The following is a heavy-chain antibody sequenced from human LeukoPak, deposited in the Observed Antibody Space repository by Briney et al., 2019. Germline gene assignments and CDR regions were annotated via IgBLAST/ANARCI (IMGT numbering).Heavy chain of an antibody. J-gene: IGHJ6*03. Sequence: GSLRLSCAASGFTFSSYSMNWVRQAPGKGLEWVSSISSSSSYIYYADSVKGRFTISRDNAKNSLYLQMNSLRAEDTAVYYCARGQNSYGNRYMDVWGKGTTVTVSS. D-gene: IGHD5-18*01. CDR2: ISSSSSYI. CDR1: GFTFSSYS. V-gene: IGHV3-21*01. CDR3: ARGQNSYGNRYMDV.